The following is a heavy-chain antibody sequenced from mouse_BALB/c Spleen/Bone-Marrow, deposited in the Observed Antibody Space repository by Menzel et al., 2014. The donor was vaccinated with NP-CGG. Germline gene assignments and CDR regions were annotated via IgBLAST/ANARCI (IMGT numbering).Heavy chain of an antibody. V-gene: IGHV1-87*01. Sequence: VQLQQSGAELARPGASVKSSCKASGYTFTSYWMQWVKQRPGQGLEWIGAIYPGDGDTRYTQKFKGKATLTADKSSSTAYMQLSSLASEDSAVYYCARGDPFDYWSQGTTLTVSS. CDR2: IYPGDGDT. CDR3: ARGDPFDY. CDR1: GYTFTSYW. J-gene: IGHJ2*01.